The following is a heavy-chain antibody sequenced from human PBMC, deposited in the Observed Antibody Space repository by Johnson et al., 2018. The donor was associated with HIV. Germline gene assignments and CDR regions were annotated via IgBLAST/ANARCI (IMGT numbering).Heavy chain of an antibody. CDR3: AKDSLRWPRQSGAFDI. D-gene: IGHD4-23*01. CDR1: GFTVSSNY. J-gene: IGHJ3*02. Sequence: VQLVESGGGLVQPGGSLRLSCAASGFTVSSNYMSWVRQAPGKGLEWVAVIYSGGSTCFADAVKGRVNITRDNSKNTLYLQMNSLRAEDTAVYYCAKDSLRWPRQSGAFDIWGQGTMVTVSS. CDR2: IYSGGST. V-gene: IGHV3-66*01.